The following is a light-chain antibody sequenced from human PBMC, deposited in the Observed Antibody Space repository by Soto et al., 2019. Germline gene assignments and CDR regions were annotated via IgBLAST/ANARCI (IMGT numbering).Light chain of an antibody. V-gene: IGLV2-14*01. CDR1: SSDVGGYNY. CDR3: SSYTSSSTVV. J-gene: IGLJ1*01. CDR2: DVS. Sequence: QSALTQPASVSGSPGQSITISCTGTSSDVGGYNYVSWYQQHPGKAPKLMIYDVSNRPSGVSYRFSGSKSGNTASLTISGLQAEDETDYYCSSYTSSSTVVFGTGTKLTVI.